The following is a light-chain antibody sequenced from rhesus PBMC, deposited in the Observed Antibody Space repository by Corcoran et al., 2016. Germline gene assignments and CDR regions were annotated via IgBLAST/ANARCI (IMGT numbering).Light chain of an antibody. CDR1: QSISSW. J-gene: IGKJ3*01. V-gene: IGKV1-22*01. CDR3: LQYSSSPFT. Sequence: DIQMTQSPSSLSASVGDTVTITCRASQSISSWLDWYQQKPGKAPKLLIYKATSLQSGVPSRFSGSGSGTAFTLTISSLQTEDFATYYCLQYSSSPFTFGPGTKLDIK. CDR2: KAT.